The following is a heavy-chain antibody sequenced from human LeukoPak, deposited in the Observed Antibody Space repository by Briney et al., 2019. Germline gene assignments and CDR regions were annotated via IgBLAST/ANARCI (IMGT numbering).Heavy chain of an antibody. Sequence: SGTLSLTCAVSGGSISSLNLWSWLRPPPGKGLEWVGEMYLDGRTNFHPSVRGRVTIFIDKPKNQLSLQLTSVTAAVTAVYYCAGLEGRYSTDWFYFFDYWGQGALVTVSS. V-gene: IGHV4-4*02. CDR2: MYLDGRT. D-gene: IGHD6-19*01. J-gene: IGHJ4*02. CDR1: GGSISSLNL. CDR3: AGLEGRYSTDWFYFFDY.